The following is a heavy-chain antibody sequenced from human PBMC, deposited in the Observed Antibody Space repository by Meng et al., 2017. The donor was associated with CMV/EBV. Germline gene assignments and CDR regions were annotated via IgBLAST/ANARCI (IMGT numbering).Heavy chain of an antibody. CDR1: GFTFSSYG. J-gene: IGHJ6*02. V-gene: IGHV3-30*02. Sequence: GGSLRLSCAASGFTFSSYGMHWVRQAPGEGLEWVAFIRYDGSNKYYADSVKGRFTISRDNSKNTLYLQMNSLRAEDTAVYYCAKDRGYYDSSGYNPMGDYYGMDVWGQGTTVTVSS. D-gene: IGHD3-22*01. CDR2: IRYDGSNK. CDR3: AKDRGYYDSSGYNPMGDYYGMDV.